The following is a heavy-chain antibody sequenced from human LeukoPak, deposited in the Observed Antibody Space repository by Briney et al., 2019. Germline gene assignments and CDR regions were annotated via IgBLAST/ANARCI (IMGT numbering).Heavy chain of an antibody. CDR2: IDPEDGET. D-gene: IGHD6-19*01. V-gene: IGHV1-69-2*01. CDR1: GYTFTDYY. J-gene: IGHJ4*02. Sequence: ASVKVSCKASGYTFTDYYMHWVQQAPGKGLEWMGHIDPEDGETIYAEKFQGRVTITADTSTDTAYMELRSLRSDDTAVYYCARKTVAGMRYYFDYWGQGTLVTVSS. CDR3: ARKTVAGMRYYFDY.